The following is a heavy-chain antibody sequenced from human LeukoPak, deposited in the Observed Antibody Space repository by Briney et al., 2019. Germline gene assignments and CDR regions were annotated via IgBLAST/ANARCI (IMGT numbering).Heavy chain of an antibody. D-gene: IGHD3-16*01. J-gene: IGHJ3*01. Sequence: GGSLRLSCAASGFTVSSNYMSWVRQAPGKGLEWVSVIYSGGSTYYADSVKGRFTISRDNSKNTLYLQMNSLRAEDTAVYYCAAAKPYISAFDFWGQGTMVTVSS. CDR1: GFTVSSNY. V-gene: IGHV3-66*01. CDR3: AAAKPYISAFDF. CDR2: IYSGGST.